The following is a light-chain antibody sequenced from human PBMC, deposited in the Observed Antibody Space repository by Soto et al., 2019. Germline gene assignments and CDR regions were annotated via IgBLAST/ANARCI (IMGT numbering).Light chain of an antibody. J-gene: IGLJ1*01. V-gene: IGLV2-14*03. Sequence: QSALTQPASVFGSPGQSLTFSCTGTSSDVGGYNFVSWYQQHPGKAPKLMIYEVSSRPSGVSNRFSGSKSGNTASLTISGLQPEDEADYYCSSYTTSTTVVFGTGTKVHRP. CDR3: SSYTTSTTVV. CDR2: EVS. CDR1: SSDVGGYNF.